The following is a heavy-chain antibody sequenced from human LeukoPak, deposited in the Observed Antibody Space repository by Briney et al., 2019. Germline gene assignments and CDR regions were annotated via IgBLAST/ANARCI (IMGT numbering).Heavy chain of an antibody. V-gene: IGHV3-15*05. J-gene: IGHJ3*02. CDR2: IKSKTDGETT. Sequence: GGSLRLSCAASRFTFNNAWMSWVRQAPGKGLEWVGRIKSKTDGETTDYAAPVKGRFTISRDDSKNTLYLQMNSLRAEDTALYHCARDLRIAEGGDAFDIWGQGTMVTVSS. D-gene: IGHD6-13*01. CDR1: RFTFNNAW. CDR3: ARDLRIAEGGDAFDI.